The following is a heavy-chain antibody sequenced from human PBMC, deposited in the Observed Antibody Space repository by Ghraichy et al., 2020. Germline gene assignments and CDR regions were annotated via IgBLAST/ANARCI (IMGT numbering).Heavy chain of an antibody. V-gene: IGHV3-13*01. CDR3: ARGREYYDFWSGSDYGMDV. CDR2: IGTAGDT. CDR1: GFTFSSYD. Sequence: GGSLRLSCAASGFTFSSYDMHWVRQATGKGLEWVSAIGTAGDTYYPGSVKGRFTISRENAKNSLYLQMNSLRAGDTAVYYCARGREYYDFWSGSDYGMDVWGQGTTVTVSS. D-gene: IGHD3-3*01. J-gene: IGHJ6*02.